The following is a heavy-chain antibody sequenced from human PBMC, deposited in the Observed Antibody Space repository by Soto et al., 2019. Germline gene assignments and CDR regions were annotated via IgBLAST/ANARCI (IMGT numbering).Heavy chain of an antibody. D-gene: IGHD6-13*01. J-gene: IGHJ5*02. Sequence: SETLSLTYTVSGDSVSNSGYYLRWLRQSPGKRLEWIGTVSFSGSKYYNPSLRKRVTFSVGTSRTLCSLKLRSVTAAETPVYYGGGGSTWQGRDWFDPWGQGTRVTVSS. V-gene: IGHV4-39*01. CDR2: VSFSGSK. CDR1: GDSVSNSGYY. CDR3: GGGSTWQGRDWFDP.